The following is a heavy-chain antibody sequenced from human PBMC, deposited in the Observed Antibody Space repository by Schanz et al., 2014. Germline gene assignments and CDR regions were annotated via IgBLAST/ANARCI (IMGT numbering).Heavy chain of an antibody. CDR3: ARENLNWEAFDI. V-gene: IGHV3-48*04. CDR1: GFIFRTYG. J-gene: IGHJ3*02. D-gene: IGHD7-27*01. CDR2: ISRDGTTS. Sequence: EVQLLESGGALEQPGGSLRLSCAASGFIFRTYGMHWVRQAPGKGLEWLSYISRDGTTSYYADSVKGRFTISRDNAKNSLYLEMTSLRGEDTAVYYCARENLNWEAFDIWGQGTVVTVSS.